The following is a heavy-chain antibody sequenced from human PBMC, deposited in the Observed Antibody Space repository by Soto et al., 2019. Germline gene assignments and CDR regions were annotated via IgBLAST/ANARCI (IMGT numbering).Heavy chain of an antibody. Sequence: SETLSLTCAVYDGSFSGYSWSWIRQPPGKGLEWIGEISDSGNTNYNPSLKSRVTISVDTSKNQFSLNLSSVTAADTAVYYCARGRQGSRLVMVRGGVRTGNGMDVWGPGTTVTVSS. CDR3: ARGRQGSRLVMVRGGVRTGNGMDV. D-gene: IGHD3-10*01. V-gene: IGHV4-34*01. CDR1: DGSFSGYS. J-gene: IGHJ6*02. CDR2: ISDSGNT.